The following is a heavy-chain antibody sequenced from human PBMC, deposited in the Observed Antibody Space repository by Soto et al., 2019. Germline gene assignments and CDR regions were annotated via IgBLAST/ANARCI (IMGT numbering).Heavy chain of an antibody. Sequence: GGSLRLSCAASGFTFSSYAMSWVRQAPGKGLEWVSAISGSGGSTYYADSVKGRFTISRDNSKNTLYLQMNSLRAEDTAVYYCAKEGAWGGLEWLSYYYYGMDVWGQGTTVTVSS. J-gene: IGHJ6*02. CDR2: ISGSGGST. V-gene: IGHV3-23*01. CDR1: GFTFSSYA. CDR3: AKEGAWGGLEWLSYYYYGMDV. D-gene: IGHD3-3*01.